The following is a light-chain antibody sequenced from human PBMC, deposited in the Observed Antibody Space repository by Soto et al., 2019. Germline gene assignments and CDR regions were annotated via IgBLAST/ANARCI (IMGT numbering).Light chain of an antibody. Sequence: EVVMTQSPATLSLSPGERATLSCRASQSVSSSLAWYQQKRGQAPRLHIYDASTRATGIPTRFSGSGSGTEFTLTISSLQSEDFAVYYCHQYNNWWTFGQGTKVDIK. CDR1: QSVSSS. CDR2: DAS. V-gene: IGKV3-15*01. CDR3: HQYNNWWT. J-gene: IGKJ1*01.